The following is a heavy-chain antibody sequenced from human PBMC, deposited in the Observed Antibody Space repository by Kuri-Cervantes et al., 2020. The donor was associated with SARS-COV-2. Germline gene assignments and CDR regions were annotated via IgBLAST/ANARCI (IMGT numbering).Heavy chain of an antibody. CDR2: INHSGST. CDR1: GGSFSGYY. Sequence: GSLRLSCAVYGGSFSGYYWSWIRQPPGKGLEWIGEINHSGSTNYNPSLKSRVTISVDTSKNQFSLRLTSVTAADTALYYCARAEMDYYYYMDVWGKGTTVTVSS. CDR3: ARAEMDYYYYMDV. J-gene: IGHJ6*03. D-gene: IGHD5-24*01. V-gene: IGHV4-34*01.